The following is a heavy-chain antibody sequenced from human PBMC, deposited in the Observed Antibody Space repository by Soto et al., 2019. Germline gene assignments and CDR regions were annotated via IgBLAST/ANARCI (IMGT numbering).Heavy chain of an antibody. Sequence: SLRLSCAASGFTFSSYAMSWVRQAPGKGLEWVSAISGSGGSTYYADSVKGRFTISRDNSKNTLYLQMNSLRAEDTAVYYCAKAGVYYGSGRPPNYYYYMDVWGKGTTVTVSS. CDR2: ISGSGGST. CDR3: AKAGVYYGSGRPPNYYYYMDV. J-gene: IGHJ6*03. CDR1: GFTFSSYA. V-gene: IGHV3-23*01. D-gene: IGHD3-10*01.